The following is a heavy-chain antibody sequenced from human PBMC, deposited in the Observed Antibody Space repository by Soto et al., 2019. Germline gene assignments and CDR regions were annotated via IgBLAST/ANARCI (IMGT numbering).Heavy chain of an antibody. V-gene: IGHV3-11*01. CDR2: ISSSGSTI. CDR1: GFTFSDYY. J-gene: IGHJ6*03. Sequence: QVQLVESGGGLVKPGGSLRLSCAASGFTFSDYYMSWIRQAPGKGLEWVSYISSSGSTIYYADSVKGRFTSSRDNAKNSPYLQMNSLRAEDTAVYYCARARTYNWNYSYYYYYMDVWGKGTTVTVSS. D-gene: IGHD1-7*01. CDR3: ARARTYNWNYSYYYYYMDV.